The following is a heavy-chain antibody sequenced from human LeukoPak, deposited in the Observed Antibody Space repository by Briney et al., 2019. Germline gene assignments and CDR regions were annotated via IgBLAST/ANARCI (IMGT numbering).Heavy chain of an antibody. CDR2: IGSSGSTV. V-gene: IGHV3-48*03. CDR1: GFTFSAYE. J-gene: IGHJ4*02. CDR3: VKDWTYSFED. D-gene: IGHD3/OR15-3a*01. Sequence: GGSLRLSCAASGFTFSAYEMNWVRQAPGKGLEWVSYIGSSGSTVYYADSVKGRFTISRDNAKNSLYMQMESLRVEDTAVYYCVKDWTYSFEDWGQGTLVTVSS.